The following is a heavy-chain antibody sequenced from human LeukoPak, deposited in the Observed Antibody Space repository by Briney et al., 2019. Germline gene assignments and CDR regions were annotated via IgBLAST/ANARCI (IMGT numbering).Heavy chain of an antibody. CDR3: ARVPGDGSGSYYSGYYYYYMDV. CDR2: IFFSGST. CDR1: GGSISSSSYS. D-gene: IGHD3-10*01. V-gene: IGHV4-39*01. J-gene: IGHJ6*03. Sequence: PSETLSLTCTVSGGSISSSSYSWAWIRQPPGKGLEWIGNIFFSGSTYYNPSLKSRVTISVDTSKNQFSLRLSFVTAADTAVFYCARVPGDGSGSYYSGYYYYYMDVWGKGTTVTVSS.